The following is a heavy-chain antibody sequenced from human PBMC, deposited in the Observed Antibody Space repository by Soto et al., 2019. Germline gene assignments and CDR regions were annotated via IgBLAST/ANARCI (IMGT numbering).Heavy chain of an antibody. V-gene: IGHV1-18*01. CDR1: GYTFTSYG. D-gene: IGHD2-15*01. CDR3: ARGGGYCSGGSCQRMDDWFDP. J-gene: IGHJ5*02. Sequence: ASVKVSCKASGYTFTSYGISWVRQAPGQGLEWMGWISAYNGNTNYAQKLQGRVTMTTDTSTSTAYMELRSLRSDDTAVYYCARGGGYCSGGSCQRMDDWFDPWGQGTLVTVSS. CDR2: ISAYNGNT.